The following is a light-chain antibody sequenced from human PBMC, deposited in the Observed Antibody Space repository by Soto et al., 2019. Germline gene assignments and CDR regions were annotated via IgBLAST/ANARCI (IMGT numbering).Light chain of an antibody. CDR1: QRVSSSD. Sequence: EIVLTQSPGTLSLSPWDRATLSCRASQRVSSSDFAWYQQKAAQAPRLLICGASFWATGIPGRFSGSGSGTDFTLTISRLEPGAFAVYFCQQYGSSPVYPFGQGTKLEI. V-gene: IGKV3-20*01. CDR2: GAS. CDR3: QQYGSSPVYP. J-gene: IGKJ2*01.